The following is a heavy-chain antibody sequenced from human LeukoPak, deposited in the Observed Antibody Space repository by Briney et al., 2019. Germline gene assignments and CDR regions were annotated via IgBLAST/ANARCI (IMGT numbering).Heavy chain of an antibody. V-gene: IGHV3-11*01. CDR1: GFTFSDYY. CDR2: ISSSVSTI. J-gene: IGHJ6*02. D-gene: IGHD2-2*01. Sequence: PGGSLRLSCAASGFTFSDYYMSWIRQAPGKGLEWVSYISSSVSTIYYAFLVNGRFTISRDNAKNSLYLQMNSLRAEDTAVYYCARDAKIGDIVVVPAPMDVWGQGTTVTVSS. CDR3: ARDAKIGDIVVVPAPMDV.